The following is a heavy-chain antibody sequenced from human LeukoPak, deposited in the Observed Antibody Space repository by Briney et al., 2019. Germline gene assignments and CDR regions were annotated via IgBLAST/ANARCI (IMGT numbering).Heavy chain of an antibody. CDR3: ARTKTEEKKDYGDASIYYYYGMDV. CDR2: ISSNGGST. J-gene: IGHJ6*02. V-gene: IGHV3-64*01. CDR1: GFTFSSYA. D-gene: IGHD4-17*01. Sequence: QPGGSLRLSCAASGFTFSSYAMHWVRQAPGKGLEYVSAISSNGGSTYYANSVKGRFTISRDNSKNTLYLQMGSLRAEDMAVYYCARTKTEEKKDYGDASIYYYYGMDVWGQGTTVTVSS.